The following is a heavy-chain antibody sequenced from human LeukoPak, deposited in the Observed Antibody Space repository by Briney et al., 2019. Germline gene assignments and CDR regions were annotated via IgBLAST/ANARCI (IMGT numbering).Heavy chain of an antibody. V-gene: IGHV4-59*08. J-gene: IGHJ4*02. Sequence: PSETLSLTCTVSGGSISSYYWSWIRQPPGKGLEWIAYISNIGSINYNPSLKSRVTISLDTSKNQFSPKLSSVTAADTAVYYCAGHHPRNTVDFWGQGTLVTVSS. CDR3: AGHHPRNTVDF. CDR1: GGSISSYY. D-gene: IGHD2/OR15-2a*01. CDR2: ISNIGSI.